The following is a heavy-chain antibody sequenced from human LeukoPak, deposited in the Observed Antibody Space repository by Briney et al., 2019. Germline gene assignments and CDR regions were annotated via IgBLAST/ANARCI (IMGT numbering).Heavy chain of an antibody. Sequence: ASVKVSCKASGYTFTGYYIHWVRQAPGQGLEWMGYINPDSGGTNYAQRFRGRVTMTRDTSINTAYMELSSLKSDDTAVYYCARDIAVAGTGTFDIWGQGILVTVSS. CDR3: ARDIAVAGTGTFDI. J-gene: IGHJ3*02. CDR1: GYTFTGYY. V-gene: IGHV1-2*02. D-gene: IGHD6-19*01. CDR2: INPDSGGT.